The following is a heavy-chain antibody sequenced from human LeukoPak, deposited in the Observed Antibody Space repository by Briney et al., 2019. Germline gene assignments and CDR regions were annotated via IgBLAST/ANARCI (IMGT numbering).Heavy chain of an antibody. J-gene: IGHJ4*02. Sequence: SETLSLTCTVSGGSISSYYWSWIRQPPGKGLEWIGYIYYSGSTNYNPSLKSRVTISVDTSKNQFSLKLSSVTAADTAVYYCASVIEYSSSYYFDYWGQGTLVTVSS. V-gene: IGHV4-59*01. CDR3: ASVIEYSSSYYFDY. D-gene: IGHD6-6*01. CDR2: IYYSGST. CDR1: GGSISSYY.